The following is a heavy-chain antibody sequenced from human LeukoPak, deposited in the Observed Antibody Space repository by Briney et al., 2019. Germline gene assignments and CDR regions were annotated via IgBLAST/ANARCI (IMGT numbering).Heavy chain of an antibody. J-gene: IGHJ6*03. Sequence: SETLSLTCAVYGASFSGYYWSWVRQPPGKGLEGIGEINHSGSTNYNPSLKSRVTISLDTSKNQFSLKLSSVTAADTAVYYCARVRGSPRYYYYMDVWGKGTTVTVSS. V-gene: IGHV4-34*01. CDR2: INHSGST. CDR3: ARVRGSPRYYYYMDV. D-gene: IGHD6-13*01. CDR1: GASFSGYY.